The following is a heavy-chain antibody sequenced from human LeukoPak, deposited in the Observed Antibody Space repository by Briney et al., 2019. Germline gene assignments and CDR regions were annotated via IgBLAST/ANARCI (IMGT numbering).Heavy chain of an antibody. V-gene: IGHV4-34*01. CDR2: INHSGST. Sequence: SETLSLTCAVYGGSFSGYYWSWIRQPPGKGLEWIGEINHSGSTNYNPSLKSRVTISVDTSKNQFSLKLSSVTAADTAVYYCARHQRNSWYVETRTHNWFDPWGQGTLVTVSS. CDR1: GGSFSGYY. J-gene: IGHJ5*02. CDR3: ARHQRNSWYVETRTHNWFDP. D-gene: IGHD6-13*01.